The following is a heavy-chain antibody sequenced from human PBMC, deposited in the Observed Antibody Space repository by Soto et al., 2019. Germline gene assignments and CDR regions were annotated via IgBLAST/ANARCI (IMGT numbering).Heavy chain of an antibody. Sequence: GGSLRLSCAASGFTFRSYAMGWVRQAPGKGLEWVSGMSGSGGSTFYADSVKGRFTISRDNSKNTLYLQMNSLRAEDTAVYHCAKDPLYSSLNWFDPWGQGTLVTVSS. V-gene: IGHV3-23*01. CDR3: AKDPLYSSLNWFDP. J-gene: IGHJ5*02. CDR1: GFTFRSYA. D-gene: IGHD6-13*01. CDR2: MSGSGGST.